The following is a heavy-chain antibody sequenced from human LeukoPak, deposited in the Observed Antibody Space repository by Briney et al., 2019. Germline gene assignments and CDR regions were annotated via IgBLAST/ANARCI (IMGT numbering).Heavy chain of an antibody. CDR3: AKDPSLYSSSWYGERWFDP. CDR2: ISGSGGST. CDR1: GFTFSSYA. D-gene: IGHD6-13*01. Sequence: PGGSLRLSCAASGFTFSSYAMSWVRQAPGKGLEWVSAISGSGGSTYYADSVKGRFTISRDNSKNTLYLQMNSLRAEDTAVYYCAKDPSLYSSSWYGERWFDPWGQGTLVTVSS. J-gene: IGHJ5*02. V-gene: IGHV3-23*01.